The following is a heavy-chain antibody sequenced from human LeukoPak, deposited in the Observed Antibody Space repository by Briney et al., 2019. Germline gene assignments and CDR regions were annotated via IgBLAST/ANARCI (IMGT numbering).Heavy chain of an antibody. CDR1: GYTFTSYY. V-gene: IGHV1-46*01. Sequence: GASVKVSCKASGYTFTSYYMHWVRQAPGQGLEWMGIINPSDGSTSYAQKFQGRVTMTRDTSASTVYMELSSLRSEDTAVYYCARGGYYDFWSGFHQSYGFDIWGQGTMVTVSS. J-gene: IGHJ3*02. CDR2: INPSDGST. D-gene: IGHD3-3*01. CDR3: ARGGYYDFWSGFHQSYGFDI.